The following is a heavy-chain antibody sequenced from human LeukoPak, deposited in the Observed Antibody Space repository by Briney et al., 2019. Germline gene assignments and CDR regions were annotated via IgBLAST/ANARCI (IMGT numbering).Heavy chain of an antibody. J-gene: IGHJ4*02. V-gene: IGHV3-48*01. D-gene: IGHD2-8*02. Sequence: PGGSLRLSCAASGFTFSSYSMNWVRQAPGKGLEWVSYISSSSSTIYYADSVKGRFTISRDNAKNSLYLQMNSLRAEDTAVYYCASRGWYIEPDYWGQGTLVTVSS. CDR3: ASRGWYIEPDY. CDR1: GFTFSSYS. CDR2: ISSSSSTI.